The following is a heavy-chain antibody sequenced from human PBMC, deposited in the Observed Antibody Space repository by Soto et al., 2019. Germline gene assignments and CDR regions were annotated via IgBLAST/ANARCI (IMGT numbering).Heavy chain of an antibody. CDR1: GFTFSSYA. CDR2: ISYDGSNK. Sequence: GGSLRLSCAASGFTFSSYAMHWVRQAPGKGLEWVAVISYDGSNKYYADSVKGRFTISRDNSKNTLYLQMNSLRAEDTAVYYCGAWSGYLDYWGQGTLVTVSS. J-gene: IGHJ4*02. D-gene: IGHD3-3*01. V-gene: IGHV3-30-3*01. CDR3: GAWSGYLDY.